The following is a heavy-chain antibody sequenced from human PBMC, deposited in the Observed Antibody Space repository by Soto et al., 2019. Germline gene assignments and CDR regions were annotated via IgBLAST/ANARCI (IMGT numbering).Heavy chain of an antibody. Sequence: EVQLVESGGGLVQPGGSLRLSCAASGFTFSNYWMHWVRRAPGKGLVWVSHIDSDGSSTTYADSVKGRFTISRDNGRNTLYLQMNSLRAEDTAVYYCVRDTPHYGMDVWGQGTTVTVSS. CDR2: IDSDGSST. V-gene: IGHV3-74*01. J-gene: IGHJ6*02. D-gene: IGHD2-15*01. CDR3: VRDTPHYGMDV. CDR1: GFTFSNYW.